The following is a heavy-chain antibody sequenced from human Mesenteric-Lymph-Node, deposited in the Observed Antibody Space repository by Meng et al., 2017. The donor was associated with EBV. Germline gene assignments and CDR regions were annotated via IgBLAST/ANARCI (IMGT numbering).Heavy chain of an antibody. V-gene: IGHV3-21*01. J-gene: IGHJ4*02. Sequence: EVQLVGSGGGLVRPGGSLRLSCAASGFTFSSYTMNWVRQAPGKGLEWVSSISGGPNYIYYADSVKGRFTISRDNAKNSLYLQMNSLRAEDTAVYYCARDQGGYWGQGTLVTASS. CDR2: ISGGPNYI. CDR3: ARDQGGY. CDR1: GFTFSSYT.